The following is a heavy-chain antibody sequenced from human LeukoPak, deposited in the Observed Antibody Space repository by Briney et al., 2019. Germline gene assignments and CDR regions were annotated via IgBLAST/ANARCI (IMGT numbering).Heavy chain of an antibody. D-gene: IGHD3-22*01. CDR3: ARVENYYDSSGYQNLNWYFDL. J-gene: IGHJ2*01. Sequence: SETLSLTCTVSGGSISSYYWSWTRQPPGKGLEWIGYIFYSGSTNYNPSLKSRVTISVDTSKNQFSLKLSSVTAADTAVYYCARVENYYDSSGYQNLNWYFDLWGRGTLVTVSS. CDR2: IFYSGST. CDR1: GGSISSYY. V-gene: IGHV4-59*01.